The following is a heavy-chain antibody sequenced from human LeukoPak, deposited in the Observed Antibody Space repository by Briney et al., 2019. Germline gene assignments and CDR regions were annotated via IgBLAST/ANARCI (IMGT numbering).Heavy chain of an antibody. CDR2: MNEYGSEI. V-gene: IGHV3-7*01. J-gene: IGHJ4*02. Sequence: QTGGSLRLSCAVSGFTFSGFSMSWVRQAPGKGLEWVAKMNEYGSEIFYVDSVKGRFTISRDNAKNSLYLQMNRLRAEDTAVYYCARPRGCGSSRCNNFDYWGQGTLVTVSS. D-gene: IGHD2-2*01. CDR3: ARPRGCGSSRCNNFDY. CDR1: GFTFSGFS.